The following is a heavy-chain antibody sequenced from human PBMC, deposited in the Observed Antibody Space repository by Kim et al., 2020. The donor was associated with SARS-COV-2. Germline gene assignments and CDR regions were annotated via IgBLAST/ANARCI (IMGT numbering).Heavy chain of an antibody. D-gene: IGHD3-16*02. CDR3: ARDQARYYDYVWGSYRPIDY. V-gene: IGHV3-21*01. J-gene: IGHJ4*02. CDR1: GFTFSSYS. CDR2: ISSSSSYI. Sequence: GGSLRLSCAASGFTFSSYSMNWVRQAPGKGLEWVSSISSSSSYIYYADSVKGRFTISRDNAKNSLYLQMNSLRAEDTAVYYCARDQARYYDYVWGSYRPIDYWGQGTLVTVSS.